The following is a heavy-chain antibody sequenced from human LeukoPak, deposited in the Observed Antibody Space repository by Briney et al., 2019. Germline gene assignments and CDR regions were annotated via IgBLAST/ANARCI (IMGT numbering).Heavy chain of an antibody. CDR3: ARGHSYAEFDY. D-gene: IGHD5-18*01. V-gene: IGHV3-11*04. CDR1: GFTFSDYY. CDR2: ISSSGRTI. J-gene: IGHJ4*02. Sequence: PGGSLRLSCAASGFTFSDYYMNWVRQAPGKGLEWVSYISSSGRTIYYADSVKGRFTISRDNAKNSLYLQMDSLRADDTAVYYCARGHSYAEFDYWGQGILVTVSS.